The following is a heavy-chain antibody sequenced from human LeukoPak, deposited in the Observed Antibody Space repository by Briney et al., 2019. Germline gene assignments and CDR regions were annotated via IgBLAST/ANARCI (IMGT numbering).Heavy chain of an antibody. J-gene: IGHJ4*02. D-gene: IGHD6-19*01. CDR3: ARDREEAVAGTNGGVAFDY. CDR1: GGTFSSYA. V-gene: IGHV1-69*13. Sequence: SVTVSCKASGGTFSSYAISWVRQAPGQGLEWMGGIIPIFGTANYAQKFQGRVTITADESTSTAYMELSSLRSEDTAVYYCARDREEAVAGTNGGVAFDYWGQGTLVTVSS. CDR2: IIPIFGTA.